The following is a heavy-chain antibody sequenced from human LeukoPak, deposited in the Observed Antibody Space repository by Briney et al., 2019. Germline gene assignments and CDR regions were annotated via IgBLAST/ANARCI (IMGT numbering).Heavy chain of an antibody. D-gene: IGHD3-10*01. V-gene: IGHV1-58*01. CDR2: IVVGSGNT. CDR3: AAVLGSGSYLYYFDY. CDR1: GFTFTSSA. J-gene: IGHJ4*02. Sequence: SVKVSCKASGFTFTSSAVQWVRQARGQRLEWIGWIVVGSGNTNYAQKFQERVTITRDMSTSTAYMELSSLRSEATAVYYCAAVLGSGSYLYYFDYWGQGTLVTVSS.